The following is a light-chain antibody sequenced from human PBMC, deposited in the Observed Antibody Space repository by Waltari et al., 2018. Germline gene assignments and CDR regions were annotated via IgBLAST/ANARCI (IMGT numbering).Light chain of an antibody. V-gene: IGKV1-12*01. CDR3: QQANSVRALT. CDR2: GAS. Sequence: DIQMTQSPSYVSASVGDRVTITCRASQGLSSWLAWYQQKPGQAPKLLIYGASALQSGVPSRFSGSGSKTDFTLTISSLEPEDFATYYCQQANSVRALTFGGGTRVESK. J-gene: IGKJ4*01. CDR1: QGLSSW.